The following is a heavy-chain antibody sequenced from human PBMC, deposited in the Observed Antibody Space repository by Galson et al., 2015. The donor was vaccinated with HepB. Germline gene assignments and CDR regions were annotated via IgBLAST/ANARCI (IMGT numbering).Heavy chain of an antibody. CDR1: GFTFGDYT. D-gene: IGHD3-3*01. V-gene: IGHV3-49*03. Sequence: SLRLSCAASGFTFGDYTMTWFRQAPGKGLEWVGFIRSKAHGGTKEYAASVRGRFSISRDDSESIAYLQMNSLKTEDTAVYYCTKSGLAARDYDFWSRYYGYNYVGVWGKGTTVTVSS. CDR2: IRSKAHGGTK. CDR3: TKSGLAARDYDFWSRYYGYNYVGV. J-gene: IGHJ6*03.